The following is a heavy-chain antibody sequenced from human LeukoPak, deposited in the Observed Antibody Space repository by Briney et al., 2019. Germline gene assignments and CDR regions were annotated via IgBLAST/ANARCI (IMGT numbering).Heavy chain of an antibody. Sequence: PSGSLCLSCAASGLTVTTYIMRSVRQAPPQGLDLFSVILRRGTTSYSDSLMRRFTISRAISKNALYLQMISLRGEDTAVYYCAKVTGVVHYYDSSGPHYWGQGTLVAVSS. CDR2: ILRRGTT. CDR1: GLTVTTYI. J-gene: IGHJ4*02. D-gene: IGHD3-22*01. V-gene: IGHV3-53*01. CDR3: AKVTGVVHYYDSSGPHY.